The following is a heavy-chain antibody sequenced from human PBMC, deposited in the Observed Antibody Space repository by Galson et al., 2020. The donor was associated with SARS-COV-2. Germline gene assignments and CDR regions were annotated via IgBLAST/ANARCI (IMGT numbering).Heavy chain of an antibody. Sequence: SETLSLTCVVSGDSISSNTWWSWVRQPPGRGLEWIGEINRSGSTYFNPSFKTRVTMSLDKSKNQFSLKLASLTAADTAVYYCTRGGYTYGLGNWFDLWGQGTLVTVSS. CDR3: TRGGYTYGLGNWFDL. CDR2: INRSGST. J-gene: IGHJ5*02. CDR1: GDSISSNTW. V-gene: IGHV4-4*02. D-gene: IGHD5-18*01.